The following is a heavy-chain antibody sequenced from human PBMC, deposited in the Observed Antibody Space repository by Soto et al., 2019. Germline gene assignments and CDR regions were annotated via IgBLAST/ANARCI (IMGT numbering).Heavy chain of an antibody. V-gene: IGHV3-30-3*01. CDR1: GFTFSAFV. CDR3: ARAPRSSVFGATDY. J-gene: IGHJ4*02. D-gene: IGHD3-3*01. CDR2: ISNDGNDK. Sequence: PGGSLRLSCVASGFTFSAFVMHWVRQAPGKGLEWLAVISNDGNDKFYLDSVKGRFTISRDNSKNTVYLQMNSLRGGDTAVYYCARAPRSSVFGATDYSGQGTLVTVSS.